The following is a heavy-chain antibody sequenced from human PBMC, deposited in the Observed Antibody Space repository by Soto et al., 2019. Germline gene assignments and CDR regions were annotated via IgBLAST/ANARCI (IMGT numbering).Heavy chain of an antibody. CDR1: GGSISNYY. J-gene: IGHJ4*02. CDR3: AIDLSDSGGSWAY. D-gene: IGHD2-15*01. V-gene: IGHV4-59*12. CDR2: LYYSGNT. Sequence: QVQLQESGPGLVKPSETLSLTCTVSGGSISNYYWSWIRQPPGKGLEWIGYLYYSGNTNYNPSLKSRVTISVDTSKNQFSLKLSSVTAADTAVYYCAIDLSDSGGSWAYWGQGTLVTVSS.